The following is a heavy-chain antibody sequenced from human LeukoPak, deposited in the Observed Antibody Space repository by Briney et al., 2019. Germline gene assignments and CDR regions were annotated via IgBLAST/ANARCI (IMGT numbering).Heavy chain of an antibody. V-gene: IGHV5-51*01. D-gene: IGHD6-13*01. CDR1: GYSFTSYW. CDR3: ASLTVGSHSSGWYHFDY. CDR2: IYPGDSDT. J-gene: IGHJ4*02. Sequence: GESLKISCQGSGYSFTSYWIGWVRQMPGKGLEWMGIIYPGDSDTRYSPSFQGQVTISADKSISPAYLQWSSLKASDTAMYYCASLTVGSHSSGWYHFDYWGQGTLVTVSS.